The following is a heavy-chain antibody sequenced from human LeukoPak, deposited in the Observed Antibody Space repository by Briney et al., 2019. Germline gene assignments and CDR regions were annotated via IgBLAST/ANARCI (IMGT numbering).Heavy chain of an antibody. CDR3: TTDYGYVGY. CDR1: GITLSNYG. D-gene: IGHD5-12*01. Sequence: RPGGSLRLSCAVSGITLSNYGMSWVRQAPGKGLEWVAGISDSGGRTKYADSVKGRFTISRDNSKNTLYLQMNSLRAEDTAVYYCTTDYGYVGYWGQGTLVTVSS. CDR2: ISDSGGRT. V-gene: IGHV3-23*01. J-gene: IGHJ4*02.